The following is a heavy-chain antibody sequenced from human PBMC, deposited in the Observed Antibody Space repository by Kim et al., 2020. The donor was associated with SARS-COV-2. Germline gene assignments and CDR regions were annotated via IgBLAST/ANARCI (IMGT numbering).Heavy chain of an antibody. CDR1: GFTFGGYG. Sequence: GGSLRLSCVASGFTFGGYGMHWVRQAPGMGLEWVAAISYDGSEESYADSVRGRFTISRDNAKNTLYLQMHSLTAEDTAVYYCAKGVGGLVYAYFDHWGPGTLVTVSS. J-gene: IGHJ4*02. CDR3: AKGVGGLVYAYFDH. V-gene: IGHV3-30*18. D-gene: IGHD6-6*01. CDR2: ISYDGSEE.